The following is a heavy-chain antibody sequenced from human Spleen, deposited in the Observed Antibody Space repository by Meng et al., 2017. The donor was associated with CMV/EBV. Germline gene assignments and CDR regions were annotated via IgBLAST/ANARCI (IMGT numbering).Heavy chain of an antibody. D-gene: IGHD1-26*01. J-gene: IGHJ4*02. CDR1: GFTFSSYS. CDR2: ISSSSYI. Sequence: GESLKISCAASGFTFSSYSMNWVRQAPGKGLEWVSSISSSSYIYYADSVKGRFTISRDNAKNSLYLQMNSLRAEDTAVYYCARDGGSYSPIDYWGQGTLVTVSS. V-gene: IGHV3-21*01. CDR3: ARDGGSYSPIDY.